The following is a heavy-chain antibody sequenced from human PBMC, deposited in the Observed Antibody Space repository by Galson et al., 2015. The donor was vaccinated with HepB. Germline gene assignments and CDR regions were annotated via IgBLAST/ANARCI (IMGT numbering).Heavy chain of an antibody. Sequence: SLRLSCAASGFTFITYAMSWVRQAPGRGLEWVSGISASAGRTYYADSVKGRFTISRDNSKNTVYLEMNSLRVEDTAEYYCAKDGGDCSDGECYYFDCWGQGILVTVSS. CDR1: GFTFITYA. CDR3: AKDGGDCSDGECYYFDC. CDR2: ISASAGRT. V-gene: IGHV3-23*01. D-gene: IGHD2-15*01. J-gene: IGHJ4*02.